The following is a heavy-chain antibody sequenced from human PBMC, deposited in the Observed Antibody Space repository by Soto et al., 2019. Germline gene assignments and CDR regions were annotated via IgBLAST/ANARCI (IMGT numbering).Heavy chain of an antibody. Sequence: SETLSLTCAVYGGSFSGYYRSWIRQPPGKGLEWIGEINHSGSTNYNPSLKSRVTISVDTSKNQFSLKLSSATAADTTVYYCASPHLRGLWGQGTLVTVSS. V-gene: IGHV4-34*01. CDR2: INHSGST. D-gene: IGHD4-17*01. CDR3: ASPHLRGL. J-gene: IGHJ4*02. CDR1: GGSFSGYY.